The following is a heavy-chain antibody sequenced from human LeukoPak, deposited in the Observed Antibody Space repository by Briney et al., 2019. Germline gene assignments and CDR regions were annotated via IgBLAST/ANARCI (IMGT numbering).Heavy chain of an antibody. CDR2: IYNNGNT. J-gene: IGHJ4*02. CDR1: GGSISSGSYY. D-gene: IGHD6-13*01. CDR3: ARTLRGSSWFYYFDY. V-gene: IGHV4-61*02. Sequence: PSETLSLTCTVSGGSISSGSYYWSWIRQPAGKGLEWIGRIYNNGNTNYNPSLKSRVTMSVDTSKNQFSLKLSSVTAADTAVYYCARTLRGSSWFYYFDYWGQGTLVTVSS.